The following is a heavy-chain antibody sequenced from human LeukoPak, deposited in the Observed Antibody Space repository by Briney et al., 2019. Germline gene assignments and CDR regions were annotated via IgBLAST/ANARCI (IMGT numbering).Heavy chain of an antibody. V-gene: IGHV3-74*01. Sequence: GGSLRLSCAASGFTFSSYWMHWVRQAPGKGLVWVSRINSDGSSTSYADSVKGRFTISRDNAKNTLYLQMNSLRAEDTAVCYCATSGSYKLYYFDYWGQGTLVTVSS. J-gene: IGHJ4*02. CDR3: ATSGSYKLYYFDY. D-gene: IGHD1-26*01. CDR1: GFTFSSYW. CDR2: INSDGSST.